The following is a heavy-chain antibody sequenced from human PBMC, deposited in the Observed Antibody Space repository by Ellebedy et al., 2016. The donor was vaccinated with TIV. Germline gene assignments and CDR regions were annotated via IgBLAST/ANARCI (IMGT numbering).Heavy chain of an antibody. CDR2: IDAGDSRA. J-gene: IGHJ4*02. CDR1: GYNFPLYW. Sequence: GESLKISCATSGYNFPLYWITWVRQMPGKGLEWMGRIDAGDSRANYSPSFQGHVTISTDKSTSIAYLQWSSLRASDTAVYYCARHELGENAAFDYWGQGTQVTVSS. D-gene: IGHD7-27*01. CDR3: ARHELGENAAFDY. V-gene: IGHV5-10-1*01.